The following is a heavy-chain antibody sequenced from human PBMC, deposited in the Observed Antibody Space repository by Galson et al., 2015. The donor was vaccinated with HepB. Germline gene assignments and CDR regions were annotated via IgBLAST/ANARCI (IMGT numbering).Heavy chain of an antibody. Sequence: SLRLSCAASGFTFSSYWMSWVRQAPGKGLEWVANIKQDGSEKYYVDSVKGRFTISRDNAKNSLYLQMNSLRAEDTAVYYCARDGGTGYFDWLLSWGCFDYWGQGTLVTVSS. V-gene: IGHV3-7*03. CDR3: ARDGGTGYFDWLLSWGCFDY. CDR2: IKQDGSEK. CDR1: GFTFSSYW. J-gene: IGHJ4*02. D-gene: IGHD3-9*01.